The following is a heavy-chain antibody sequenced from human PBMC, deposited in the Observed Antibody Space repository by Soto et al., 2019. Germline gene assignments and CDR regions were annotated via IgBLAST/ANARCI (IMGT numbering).Heavy chain of an antibody. CDR1: EFTFSSYA. CDR2: ISGSGGRT. D-gene: IGHD6-13*01. Sequence: GGSLRLSCAASEFTFSSYAMSWVRQAPGKGLEWVSTISGSGGRTYYADSAKGRFTISRDNSRNTLHLQMNSLRVEDTAVYYCAKTLLSTSWYGLHDYVSQGTLVTVSS. J-gene: IGHJ4*02. V-gene: IGHV3-23*01. CDR3: AKTLLSTSWYGLHDY.